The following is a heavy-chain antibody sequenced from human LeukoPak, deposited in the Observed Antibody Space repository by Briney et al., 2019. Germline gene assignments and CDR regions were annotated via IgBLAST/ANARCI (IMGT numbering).Heavy chain of an antibody. Sequence: ASVKVSCKASGYTFTGYYMHWVRRAPGQGLEWMGWINPNSGGTNYAQKFQGRVTMTRDTSISTAYMELSRLRSDDTAVYYCAREATVTTFWFDPWGQETLVTVSS. J-gene: IGHJ5*02. V-gene: IGHV1-2*02. CDR2: INPNSGGT. CDR3: AREATVTTFWFDP. D-gene: IGHD4-17*01. CDR1: GYTFTGYY.